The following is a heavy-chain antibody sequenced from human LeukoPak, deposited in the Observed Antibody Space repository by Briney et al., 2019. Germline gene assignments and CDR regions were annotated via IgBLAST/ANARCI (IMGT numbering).Heavy chain of an antibody. D-gene: IGHD3-10*01. J-gene: IGHJ3*02. V-gene: IGHV3-48*03. CDR2: ISSSGSTI. CDR3: ATGSGSPYFDEAFDI. Sequence: GGSLRLSCAASGFTFSSYGMNWVRQAPGKGLEWVSYISSSGSTIYYADSVKGRFTISRDNAKNSLYLQMNSLRAEDTAVYYCATGSGSPYFDEAFDIWGQGTMVTVSS. CDR1: GFTFSSYG.